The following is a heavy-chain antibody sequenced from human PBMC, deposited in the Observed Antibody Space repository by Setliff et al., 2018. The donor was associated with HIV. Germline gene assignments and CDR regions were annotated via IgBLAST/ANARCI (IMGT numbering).Heavy chain of an antibody. CDR3: ARDRDHDFDH. Sequence: VKVSCKASGYTFNDYYIHWVRQAPGQGLEWMAWINPYTRDTNYAQKFQGRVTVTRDTSISTIYMELSGLRSDDTAVYYCARDRDHDFDHWGQGTLVTVSS. CDR2: INPYTRDT. CDR1: GYTFNDYY. J-gene: IGHJ4*02. V-gene: IGHV1-2*02.